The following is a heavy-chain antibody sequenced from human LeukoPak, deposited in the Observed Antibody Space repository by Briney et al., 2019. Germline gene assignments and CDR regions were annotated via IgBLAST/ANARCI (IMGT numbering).Heavy chain of an antibody. V-gene: IGHV1-69*01. J-gene: IGHJ4*02. Sequence: SVKVSCKASGGTFSSYAISWVRQAPGQGLEWMGGIIPIFGTANYAQKFQGRVTITADESTSTAYMELRSLRSDDTAVYYCARSPGVVVPAADFDYWGQGTLVTVSS. CDR2: IIPIFGTA. CDR3: ARSPGVVVPAADFDY. D-gene: IGHD2-2*01. CDR1: GGTFSSYA.